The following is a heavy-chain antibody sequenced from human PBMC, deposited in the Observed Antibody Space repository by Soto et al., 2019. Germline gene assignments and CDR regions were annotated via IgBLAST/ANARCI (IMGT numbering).Heavy chain of an antibody. V-gene: IGHV2-5*02. Sequence: QITLNESGPTLVKPTQTLTLTCTFSGFSLSTRDVGVGWIRQPPGEALEWLGVVYWDDSKTYSPSLESRLTITKDTPKNQGVLRMTKRDPVDTATYYRAHGRGGVASFWGQGTLVTVSS. CDR2: VYWDDSK. J-gene: IGHJ4*02. D-gene: IGHD2-2*01. CDR3: AHGRGGVASF. CDR1: GFSLSTRDVG.